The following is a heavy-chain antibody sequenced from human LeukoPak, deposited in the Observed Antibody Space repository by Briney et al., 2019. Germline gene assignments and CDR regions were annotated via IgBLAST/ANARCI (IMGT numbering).Heavy chain of an antibody. CDR1: GFTFSSYS. CDR2: ISSSSYV. D-gene: IGHD1-26*01. Sequence: GGSLRLSCAASGFTFSSYSMNWVRQAPGKGLEWVSSISSSSYVYYADSVKGRFTISRDNAKNSLYLQMNSLRAEDTAVYYCARGKEGAQDYWGQGTLVTVSS. J-gene: IGHJ4*02. V-gene: IGHV3-21*01. CDR3: ARGKEGAQDY.